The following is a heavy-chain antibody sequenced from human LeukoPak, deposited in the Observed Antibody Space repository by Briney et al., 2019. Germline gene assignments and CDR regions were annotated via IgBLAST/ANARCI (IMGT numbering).Heavy chain of an antibody. CDR2: IYCSGST. J-gene: IGHJ4*02. CDR1: GGSISSSSYY. CDR3: AALKSSSWYYFDY. Sequence: SETLSLTCTVSGGSISSSSYYWGWIRQPPGKGLEWIGSIYCSGSTYYNPSLKSRVTISVDTSKNQFSLKLSSVTAADTAVYYCAALKSSSWYYFDYWGQGTLVTVSS. D-gene: IGHD6-13*01. V-gene: IGHV4-39*01.